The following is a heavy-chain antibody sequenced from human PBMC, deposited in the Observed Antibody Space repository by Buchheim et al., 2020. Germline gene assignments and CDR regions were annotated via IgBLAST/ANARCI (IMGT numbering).Heavy chain of an antibody. CDR1: GASINDYY. J-gene: IGHJ4*02. Sequence: QVLLQESRPGMVKPSETLSLTCNVSGASINDYYWSWIRQPPGKGLEWLGDNYYSGSTNYNPSLKSRVTISIDTSKNQFSLRLTSVTAADTAVYYCARFPVQRKTYWGQGIL. CDR3: ARFPVQRKTY. CDR2: NYYSGST. V-gene: IGHV4-59*01. D-gene: IGHD5-24*01.